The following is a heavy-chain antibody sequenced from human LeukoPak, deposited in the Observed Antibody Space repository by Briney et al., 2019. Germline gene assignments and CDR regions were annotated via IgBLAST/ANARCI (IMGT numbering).Heavy chain of an antibody. CDR3: AKEGHGSGSPFDY. Sequence: GGSLRLSCAASGFTFSSHSMNWVRQAPGKGLEWVAVIWYDGSNKYYADSVKGRFTISRDNSKNTLYLQMNSLRAEDTAVYYCAKEGHGSGSPFDYWGQGTLVTVSS. CDR2: IWYDGSNK. V-gene: IGHV3-30*02. CDR1: GFTFSSHS. J-gene: IGHJ4*02. D-gene: IGHD6-19*01.